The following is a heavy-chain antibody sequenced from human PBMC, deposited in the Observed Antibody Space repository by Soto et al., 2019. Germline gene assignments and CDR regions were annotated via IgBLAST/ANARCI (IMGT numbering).Heavy chain of an antibody. V-gene: IGHV3-33*01. CDR3: ARRTGYCSSTSCPDRYYYYYMDV. D-gene: IGHD2-2*01. CDR2: IWYDGSNK. CDR1: GFTFSSYG. J-gene: IGHJ6*03. Sequence: QVQLVESGGGVVQPGRSLRLSCAASGFTFSSYGMHWVRQAPGKGLAWVAVIWYDGSNKYYADSVKGRFTISRDNSKNTLYLQMNSLRAEDTAVYYCARRTGYCSSTSCPDRYYYYYMDVWGKGTTVTVSS.